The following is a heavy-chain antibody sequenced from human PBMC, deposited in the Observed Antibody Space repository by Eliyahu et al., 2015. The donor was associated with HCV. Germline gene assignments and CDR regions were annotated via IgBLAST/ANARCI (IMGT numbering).Heavy chain of an antibody. CDR3: ASGGGGIAVAGTGGWFDP. D-gene: IGHD6-19*01. Sequence: QVQLQESGPGLVKPSETLSLTCTVSGASIRSYYWXWIRXPPGKGLEWIGDIHSXXSXNYNPXLKSRVTIXVDTSKNQFSLKLSSVTAADTAVYYCASGGGGIAVAGTGGWFDPWGQGTLVTVSS. CDR2: IHSXXSX. J-gene: IGHJ5*02. CDR1: GASIRSYY. V-gene: IGHV4-59*01.